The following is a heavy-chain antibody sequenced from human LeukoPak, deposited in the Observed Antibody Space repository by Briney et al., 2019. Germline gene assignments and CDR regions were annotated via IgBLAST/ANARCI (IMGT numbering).Heavy chain of an antibody. CDR2: IYYSGST. J-gene: IGHJ5*02. D-gene: IGHD4-17*01. Sequence: SETLSLTCTVSGGSLSSGRYYWSWIRQPPGQGLEWIGYIYYSGSTKYNPSLKSRVTMSVDTSKNQFSLKVTSVTAADTAVYYCARTNYGDYNWFDPWGHGTLVTVSS. V-gene: IGHV4-61*01. CDR1: GGSLSSGRYY. CDR3: ARTNYGDYNWFDP.